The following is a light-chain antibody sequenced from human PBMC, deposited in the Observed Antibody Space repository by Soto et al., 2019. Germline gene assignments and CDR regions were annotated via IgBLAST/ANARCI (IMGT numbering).Light chain of an antibody. J-gene: IGLJ3*02. V-gene: IGLV1-44*01. CDR1: SSNIGSNT. Sequence: QAVVTQPPSASGTPAQRVTISCSGSSSNIGSNTVNWYQQLPGTAPKLLTYSNNQRPSGVPDRFSGSKSGTSASLAISGLQSEDEADYYCAAWDDSLNGCWVFGGGTKLTVL. CDR3: AAWDDSLNGCWV. CDR2: SNN.